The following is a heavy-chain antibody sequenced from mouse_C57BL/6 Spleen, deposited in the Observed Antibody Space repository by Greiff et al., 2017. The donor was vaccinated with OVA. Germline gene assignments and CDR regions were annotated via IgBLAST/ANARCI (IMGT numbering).Heavy chain of an antibody. D-gene: IGHD1-1*01. Sequence: QVQLQQPGAELVMPGASVKLSCKASGYTFTSYWMHWVKQRPGQGLEWIGEIDPSDSYTNYNQKFKGKSTLTVDKSSSTAYMQLSSLTSEDSAVYYCARSNYGSSYDWGQGTTLTVSS. V-gene: IGHV1-69*01. J-gene: IGHJ2*01. CDR2: IDPSDSYT. CDR3: ARSNYGSSYD. CDR1: GYTFTSYW.